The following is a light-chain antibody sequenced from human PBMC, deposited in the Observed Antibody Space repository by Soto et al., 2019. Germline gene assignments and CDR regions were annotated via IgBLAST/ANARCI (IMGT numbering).Light chain of an antibody. CDR1: NSNVGSDI. CDR3: ATWDGGLSGPFV. J-gene: IGLJ1*01. CDR2: TTN. Sequence: VLTQPPSASGTPGQRSTISCGVSNSNVGSDIVNCYQLLPGAAPEVLINTTNQRPSGVPERFSGSKSGTSASLAISGLQSEDEANSSCATWDGGLSGPFVFGTGTKGTVL. V-gene: IGLV1-44*01.